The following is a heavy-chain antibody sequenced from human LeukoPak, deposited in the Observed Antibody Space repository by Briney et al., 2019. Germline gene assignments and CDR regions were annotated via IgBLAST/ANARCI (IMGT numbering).Heavy chain of an antibody. Sequence: ASVKLSCKVSGYTLTELSMHWVRQAPGKGLEWMGGFDPEDGETIYAQKFQGRVTMTEDTSTDTAYMELSSLRSEDTAVYYCATGLVGATDFPHDAFDIWGQGTMVTVSS. D-gene: IGHD1-26*01. J-gene: IGHJ3*02. V-gene: IGHV1-24*01. CDR1: GYTLTELS. CDR2: FDPEDGET. CDR3: ATGLVGATDFPHDAFDI.